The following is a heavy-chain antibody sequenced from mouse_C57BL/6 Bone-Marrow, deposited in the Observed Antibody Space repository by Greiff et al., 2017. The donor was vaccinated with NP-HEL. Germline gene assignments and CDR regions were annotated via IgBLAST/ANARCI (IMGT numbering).Heavy chain of an antibody. J-gene: IGHJ1*03. Sequence: EVKLMESGGGLVKPGGSLKLSCAASGFTFSSYAMSWVRQTPEKRLEWVATISDGGSYTYYPDNVKGRFTISRDNAKNNLYLQMSHLKSEDTAMYYCASLYDGYYHWYVDVWGTGTTVTVSS. V-gene: IGHV5-4*03. CDR2: ISDGGSYT. D-gene: IGHD2-3*01. CDR3: ASLYDGYYHWYVDV. CDR1: GFTFSSYA.